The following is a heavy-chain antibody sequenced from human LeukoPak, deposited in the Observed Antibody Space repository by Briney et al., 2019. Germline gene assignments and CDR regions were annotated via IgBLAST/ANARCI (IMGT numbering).Heavy chain of an antibody. V-gene: IGHV1-8*01. CDR3: ARGPLFEFDY. D-gene: IGHD3-3*01. J-gene: IGHJ4*02. Sequence: GASVNVSCTASGYTFTSYDINWVRQAAGQGLEWMGWMNPNSGNTGYTQKLKGRIAMTRDTSISTAYMGLSSLRLEDTAVYYCARGPLFEFDYWGQGSLVTVSS. CDR1: GYTFTSYD. CDR2: MNPNSGNT.